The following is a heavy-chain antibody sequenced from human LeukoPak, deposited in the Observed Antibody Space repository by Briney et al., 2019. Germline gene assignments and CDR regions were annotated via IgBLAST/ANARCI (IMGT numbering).Heavy chain of an antibody. V-gene: IGHV1-2*02. J-gene: IGHJ4*02. CDR2: IFPNSGGT. CDR1: GYTFTGNY. CDR3: VAVTYTNYDDFDY. Sequence: GASVKVSCKASGYTFTGNYMHWVRQAPGQGLEWMGWIFPNSGGTEYALKFQGRVTMTRDTSISTAYMELSSLRSDDTAVYYCVAVTYTNYDDFDYWGPGTLVTVSS. D-gene: IGHD4-11*01.